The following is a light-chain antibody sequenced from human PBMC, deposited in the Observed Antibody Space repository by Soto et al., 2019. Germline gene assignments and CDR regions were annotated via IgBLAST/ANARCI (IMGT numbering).Light chain of an antibody. CDR2: GAS. J-gene: IGKJ4*01. CDR1: QSLSSNS. Sequence: EIVLTQFPDTLSLSPGERATLSCRASQSLSSNSLAWYQQKRGQAPRLLIHGASSRATGIPDRFSGSGSGTDFTLTISRLEPEDFAVYYCQQRTSWPTFGGGTKVEIK. V-gene: IGKV3D-20*02. CDR3: QQRTSWPT.